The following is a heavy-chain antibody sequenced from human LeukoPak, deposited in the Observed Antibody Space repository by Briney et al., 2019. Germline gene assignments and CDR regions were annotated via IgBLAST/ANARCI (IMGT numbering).Heavy chain of an antibody. J-gene: IGHJ6*03. CDR1: GFTFSSYW. CDR3: ARGSDAWKMVNMNV. CDR2: ISSSGDYI. D-gene: IGHD2-15*01. V-gene: IGHV3-21*01. Sequence: GGSLRLSCAASGFTFSSYWMSWVRQAPGKGLEWVSSISSSGDYIYYADSVKGRFTISRDNAKNSLYLQMNSLRAEDTAVYYCARGSDAWKMVNMNVWGKGTTVTVSS.